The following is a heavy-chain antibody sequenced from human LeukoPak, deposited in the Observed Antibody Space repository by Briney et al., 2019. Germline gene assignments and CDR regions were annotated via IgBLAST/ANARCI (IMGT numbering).Heavy chain of an antibody. CDR1: EFNFGDYV. V-gene: IGHV3-20*04. CDR3: ATQLVIAPAANKASHY. D-gene: IGHD2-2*01. CDR2: INWNGGNT. J-gene: IGHJ4*02. Sequence: GASLRLSCAASEFNFGDYVMNWVRQAPGKGLEWVSGINWNGGNTGYADSVKGRFTISRDNANKSLDLQMNSLRPEDTALYYCATQLVIAPAANKASHYWAQGTLVTVSS.